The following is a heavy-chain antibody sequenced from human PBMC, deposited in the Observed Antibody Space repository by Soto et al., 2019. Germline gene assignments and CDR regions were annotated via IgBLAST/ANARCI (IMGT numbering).Heavy chain of an antibody. V-gene: IGHV3-15*01. D-gene: IGHD2-15*01. CDR2: IKSKSDGGTT. J-gene: IGHJ5*02. Sequence: GGSLRLSCVASGFTFSDAWMSWVRQAPGKGLDWVGRIKSKSDGGTTEYAAPVRGRFTISRDDSKNTLYLQMNSLKTEDTAVYYCTTDLWRIAVVVGSTGYFNPWGQGTPVTVSS. CDR3: TTDLWRIAVVVGSTGYFNP. CDR1: GFTFSDAW.